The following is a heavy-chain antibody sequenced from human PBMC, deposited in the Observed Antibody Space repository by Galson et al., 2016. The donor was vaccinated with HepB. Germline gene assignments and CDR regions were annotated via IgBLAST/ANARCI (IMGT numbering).Heavy chain of an antibody. D-gene: IGHD2-2*01. CDR1: GYTFTSAW. CDR3: ATDGPWGSASCHGSHPCGLDV. CDR2: IWHDGSKK. J-gene: IGHJ6*02. V-gene: IGHV3-33*01. Sequence: SGAAVKRPGESLTISCKGSGYTFTSAWIGWVRQAPDKGLEWVAVIWHDGSKKYYADSVKGRFTFSRDDSKNTLYLQMNSLRAEDTAVYYCATDGPWGSASCHGSHPCGLDVWGQGTTVTVSS.